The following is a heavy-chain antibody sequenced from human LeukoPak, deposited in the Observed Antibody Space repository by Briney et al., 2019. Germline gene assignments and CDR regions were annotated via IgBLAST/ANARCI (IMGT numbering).Heavy chain of an antibody. J-gene: IGHJ4*02. CDR2: TNQEGSEK. Sequence: GGSLRLSCAASGFTFSTYWMSWVRQAPGKGLEWVANTNQEGSEKYYVDSVKGRFTIPKDNAKNSLYLQMNSLRAEDTAVYYCARDPKWLDYWGQGTLVTVSS. CDR1: GFTFSTYW. CDR3: ARDPKWLDY. V-gene: IGHV3-7*01. D-gene: IGHD5-12*01.